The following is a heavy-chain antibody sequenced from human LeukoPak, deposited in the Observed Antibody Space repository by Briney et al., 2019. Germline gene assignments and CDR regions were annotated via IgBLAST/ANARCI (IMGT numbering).Heavy chain of an antibody. D-gene: IGHD4-23*01. CDR2: ITGSGGST. Sequence: PGGSLRLSCAASGFTFSTYSMTWVRQAPGKGLQWVSAITGSGGSTYYADSVKGRFTISRDNAKNSLYLQMNSLRAEDTAVYYCARDAGNASGIDYWGQGTLVTVSS. V-gene: IGHV3-23*01. CDR3: ARDAGNASGIDY. CDR1: GFTFSTYS. J-gene: IGHJ4*02.